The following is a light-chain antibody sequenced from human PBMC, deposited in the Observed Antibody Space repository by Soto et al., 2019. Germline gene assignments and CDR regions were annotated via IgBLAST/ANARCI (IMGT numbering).Light chain of an antibody. CDR3: SSYIPSNADWV. V-gene: IGLV2-14*01. J-gene: IGLJ3*02. Sequence: QSVLTQPASVSGSPGQSITISCTGTSSDIGGYNLVSWYQQHPGEAPKLIIYQVTNRPSGVSNRFSGSKSGNTASLTVSGLQAEDEADYYCSSYIPSNADWVFGGGTKVTVL. CDR1: SSDIGGYNL. CDR2: QVT.